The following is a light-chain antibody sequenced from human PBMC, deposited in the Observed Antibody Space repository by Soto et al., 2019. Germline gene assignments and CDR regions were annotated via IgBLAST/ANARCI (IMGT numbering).Light chain of an antibody. V-gene: IGLV1-40*01. CDR2: GNT. Sequence: QSVLTQPPSVSGAPGQRVTISCTGSSANIGTGYDVHWYQQLPGTAPKLLIYGNTNRPSGVPDRFSGSKSGTSASLAITGLQAEDEADYYCQSWDSRLSGVVFGGGTKLTVL. CDR3: QSWDSRLSGVV. J-gene: IGLJ3*02. CDR1: SANIGTGYD.